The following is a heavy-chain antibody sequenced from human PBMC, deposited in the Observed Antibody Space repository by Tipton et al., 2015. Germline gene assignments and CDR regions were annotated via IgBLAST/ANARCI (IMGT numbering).Heavy chain of an antibody. CDR3: ARRGDDFDS. D-gene: IGHD3-16*01. CDR1: GFKFTNHW. V-gene: IGHV5-51*01. J-gene: IGHJ4*02. CDR2: IYPADSGT. Sequence: QLVQSGVEVKKAGESLRISCKTSGFKFTNHWIGWVRQMPGKGLEWMGMIYPADSGTRYSPSFQGQVTISADTSITTAYLQWSSLKASDTAMYFCARRGDDFDSWGQGTLVTASS.